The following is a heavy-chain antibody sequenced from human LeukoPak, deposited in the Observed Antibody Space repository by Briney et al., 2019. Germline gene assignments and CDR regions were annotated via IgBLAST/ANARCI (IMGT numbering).Heavy chain of an antibody. V-gene: IGHV3-74*01. D-gene: IGHD5-24*01. CDR3: ARECYNLDVVDI. J-gene: IGHJ3*02. CDR2: INSDGSST. CDR1: GFTFSSYW. Sequence: GGSLRLSCASSGFTFSSYWMHWVRQAPGKGLVWVSRINSDGSSTSYADSVRGRFTISRDNAKNTLYLQMNSLRAEDTAVYYCARECYNLDVVDIWVQGTMVTVSS.